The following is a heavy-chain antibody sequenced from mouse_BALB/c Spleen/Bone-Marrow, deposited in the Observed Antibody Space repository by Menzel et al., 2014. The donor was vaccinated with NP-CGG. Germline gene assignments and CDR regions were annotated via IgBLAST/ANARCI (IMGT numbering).Heavy chain of an antibody. V-gene: IGHV1-14*01. J-gene: IGHJ4*01. Sequence: EVKVVESGPELVKPGASVKMSCKASGYTFTSYVMHWVKQKPGQGLEWIGYINPYNDGTKYNEKFKGKATLHSDKSSSTAYTEHISLTSENSAVYYCARRGFDEWYYAMDYWGQGTSVTVSS. CDR3: ARRGFDEWYYAMDY. CDR2: INPYNDGT. CDR1: GYTFTSYV. D-gene: IGHD1-3*01.